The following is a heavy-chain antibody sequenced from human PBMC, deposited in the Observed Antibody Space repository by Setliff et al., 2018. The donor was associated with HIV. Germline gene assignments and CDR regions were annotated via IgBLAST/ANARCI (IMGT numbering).Heavy chain of an antibody. CDR1: GYTFTSYD. J-gene: IGHJ6*02. CDR2: ISAYNGNT. V-gene: IGHV1-18*01. Sequence: VQVSCKASGYTFTSYDISWVRQAPGQGLEWMGWISAYNGNTNYAQKLQGRVTMTTDTSTSTAYMELRSLRSDDTAVYYCAREIGDYYDSSGYYPPTDYYYGMDVWGQGTTVTVSS. D-gene: IGHD3-22*01. CDR3: AREIGDYYDSSGYYPPTDYYYGMDV.